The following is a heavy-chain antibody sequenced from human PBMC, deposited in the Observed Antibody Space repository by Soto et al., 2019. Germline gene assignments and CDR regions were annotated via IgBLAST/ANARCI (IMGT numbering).Heavy chain of an antibody. D-gene: IGHD6-6*01. CDR3: TTDSYITNVTDRLDY. CDR1: GFTFNNAW. Sequence: GGSLRLSCVGPGFTFNNAWINWVRQAPGKGLEWVGRIKSKTDGGTTDFAATVKGRFAISRDDSKNMVYLQMNSLKTEDTAVYYCTTDSYITNVTDRLDYRAHGTLVTGSS. CDR2: IKSKTDGGTT. J-gene: IGHJ4*01. V-gene: IGHV3-15*07.